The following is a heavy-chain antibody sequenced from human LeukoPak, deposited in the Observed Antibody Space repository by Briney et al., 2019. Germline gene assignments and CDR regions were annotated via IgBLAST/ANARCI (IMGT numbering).Heavy chain of an antibody. CDR1: GGSISGYY. J-gene: IGHJ6*02. CDR3: ARHDRIPVAASYNYHPMDV. CDR2: IYYSGTT. Sequence: SETLSLTCTVSGGSISGYYWSWIRQPPGKGLVWVAYIYYSGTTNYNLSLKSRVTVSIDTSQNQFSLKLTSVTAADTAVYYCARHDRIPVAASYNYHPMDVWGQGTTVNVSS. V-gene: IGHV4-59*08. D-gene: IGHD6-19*01.